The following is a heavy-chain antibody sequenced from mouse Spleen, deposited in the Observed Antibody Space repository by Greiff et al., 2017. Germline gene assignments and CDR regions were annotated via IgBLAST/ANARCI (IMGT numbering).Heavy chain of an antibody. CDR1: GYTFTSNW. D-gene: IGHD1-1*01. V-gene: IGHV1-5*01. Sequence: VQLQQSGTVLARPGASVKMACKTSGYTFTSNWLHRVKPRPGQGQARQGAIYPGTSDTSYNQKSKGKAELAAVTSASTAYMELSSLASEDSAVYYCTRGYYGTSLWWYFDVGSTETTVTVAS. CDR3: TRGYYGTSLWWYFDV. CDR2: IYPGTSDT. J-gene: IGHJ1*03.